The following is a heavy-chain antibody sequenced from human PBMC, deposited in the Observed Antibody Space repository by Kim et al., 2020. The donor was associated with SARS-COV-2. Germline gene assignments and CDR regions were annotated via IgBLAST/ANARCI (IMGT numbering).Heavy chain of an antibody. CDR2: ISYNGGST. J-gene: IGHJ4*02. CDR3: AVNWNFDY. CDR1: GFTFSNYA. D-gene: IGHD1-1*01. V-gene: IGHV3-23*01. Sequence: GGSLRLSCAASGFTFSNYAMSWGRQAPGKGLEWVSVISYNGGSTYYADSVKGRFTISRDNSKNTLYLQMNSLRAEDTAVYFCAVNWNFDYWGQGTLVTASS.